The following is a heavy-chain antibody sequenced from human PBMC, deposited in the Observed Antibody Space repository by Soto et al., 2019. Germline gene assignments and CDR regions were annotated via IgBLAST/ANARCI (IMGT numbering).Heavy chain of an antibody. Sequence: EASVKVSCKASGYAFTSYAMHWVRQAPGQRLEWMGWINAGNGNTKYSQKFQGRVTITRDTSASTAYMELSSLRSEDTAVYYCARAPRNKDIVVVVAATSYGMDVWGQGTTVTVSS. CDR2: INAGNGNT. V-gene: IGHV1-3*01. CDR3: ARAPRNKDIVVVVAATSYGMDV. J-gene: IGHJ6*01. D-gene: IGHD2-15*01. CDR1: GYAFTSYA.